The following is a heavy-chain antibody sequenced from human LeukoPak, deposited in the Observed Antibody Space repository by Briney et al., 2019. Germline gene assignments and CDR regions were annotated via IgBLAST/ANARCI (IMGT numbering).Heavy chain of an antibody. V-gene: IGHV4-4*07. CDR2: IYTSGST. CDR1: GGSISSYY. J-gene: IGHJ2*01. D-gene: IGHD1-20*01. Sequence: SETLSLTCTVSGGSISSYYWSWLRQPAGKGLEWIGRIYTSGSTNYNPSLKSRVTMSVDTSKNQFSLKLSSVTAADTAVYYCASCITGTPWSDWYFDLWGRGTLVTVSS. CDR3: ASCITGTPWSDWYFDL.